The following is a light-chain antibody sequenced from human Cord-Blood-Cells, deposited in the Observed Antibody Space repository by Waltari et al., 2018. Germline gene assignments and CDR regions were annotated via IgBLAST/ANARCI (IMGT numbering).Light chain of an antibody. CDR3: NSRDSSGNHQV. V-gene: IGLV3-19*01. Sequence: SSELPQDPAVSVALGQTVRITCQGDSLRSYYASWYQQKPGQAPVLVIPGKNNRTAAIPNRFSGSSSGNTASLTITGAQAEDEADYYCNSRDSSGNHQVFGGGTKLTVL. CDR2: GKN. CDR1: SLRSYY. J-gene: IGLJ3*02.